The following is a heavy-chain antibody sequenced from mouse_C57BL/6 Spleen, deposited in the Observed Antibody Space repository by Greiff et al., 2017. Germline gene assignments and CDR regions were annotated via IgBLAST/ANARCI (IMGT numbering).Heavy chain of an antibody. J-gene: IGHJ4*01. CDR1: GFSLTSYG. CDR3: AKRDHYGSSHSYAMDY. CDR2: IWRGGST. D-gene: IGHD1-1*01. V-gene: IGHV2-5*01. Sequence: QVQLQQSGPGLVQPSQSLSITCTVSGFSLTSYGVHWVRQSPGKGLEWLGVIWRGGSTDYNAAFMSRLSITKDNSKSQVFFKMNSLQADDTAIYYCAKRDHYGSSHSYAMDYWGQGTSVTVSS.